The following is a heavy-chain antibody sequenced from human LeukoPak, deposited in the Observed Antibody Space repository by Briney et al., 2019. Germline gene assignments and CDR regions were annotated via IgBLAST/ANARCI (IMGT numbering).Heavy chain of an antibody. Sequence: SETLSLTCTVSGGSISSSSYYWGWIRQPPGKGLEWIGSIYYSGSTYYNPSLKSRVTISVDTSKNQFSLKLSSVTAADTAVYYCARSLRRSGSSKSLGYFDYWGQGTLVTVSS. J-gene: IGHJ4*02. CDR3: ARSLRRSGSSKSLGYFDY. D-gene: IGHD1-26*01. V-gene: IGHV4-39*07. CDR2: IYYSGST. CDR1: GGSISSSSYY.